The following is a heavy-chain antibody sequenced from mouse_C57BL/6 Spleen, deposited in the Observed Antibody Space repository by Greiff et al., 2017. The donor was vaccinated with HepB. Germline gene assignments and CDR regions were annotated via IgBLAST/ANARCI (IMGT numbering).Heavy chain of an antibody. J-gene: IGHJ3*01. V-gene: IGHV1-15*01. Sequence: VQLQHSGAELVRPGASVTLSCKASGYTFTDYEMHWVKQTPVHGLEWIGAIDPETGGTAYNQKFKGKAILTADKSSSTAYMELRSLTSEDSAVYYCTRGGSMVTTRPWFAYWGQGTLVTVSA. CDR2: IDPETGGT. D-gene: IGHD2-1*01. CDR3: TRGGSMVTTRPWFAY. CDR1: GYTFTDYE.